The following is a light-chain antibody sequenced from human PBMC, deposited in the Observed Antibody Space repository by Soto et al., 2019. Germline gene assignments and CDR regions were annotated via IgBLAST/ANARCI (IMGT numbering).Light chain of an antibody. J-gene: IGKJ5*01. CDR3: QQRNNWPPIT. CDR2: DAS. V-gene: IGKV3-11*01. CDR1: QSVNYY. Sequence: EIVMTQSPATLSVSPGERATLSCRASQSVNYYLAWYQQKPGQAPRLLIYDASNRATGIPARFSGSGSGTDFTLTISSLEPEDFAFYYCQQRNNWPPITFGQGTRLEI.